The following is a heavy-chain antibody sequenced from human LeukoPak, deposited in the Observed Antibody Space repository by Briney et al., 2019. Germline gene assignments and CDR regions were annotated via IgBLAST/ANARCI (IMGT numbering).Heavy chain of an antibody. CDR3: AKANVKYCSGGSCFDAFDI. CDR2: ISYDGSNK. V-gene: IGHV3-30*18. J-gene: IGHJ3*02. D-gene: IGHD2-15*01. Sequence: GGSLRLSCAASGFTFSVYGIHWVRQAPGKGLEWVAVISYDGSNKYYEDSVKGRFTISRDNSKNTLYLQMNSLRAEDTAVYYCAKANVKYCSGGSCFDAFDIWGQGTMVTVSS. CDR1: GFTFSVYG.